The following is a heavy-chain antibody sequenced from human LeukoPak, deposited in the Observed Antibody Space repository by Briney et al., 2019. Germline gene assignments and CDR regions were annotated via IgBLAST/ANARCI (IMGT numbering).Heavy chain of an antibody. V-gene: IGHV1-2*02. Sequence: ASVKVSCKASGYTFTGYYMHWVRQAPGQGLEWMGWINPNSGGTNYAQKFQGRVTMTRDTSISTAYMELSRLRSDDTAVYYCARGLAMVTFVDDYWGQGTLVTVSS. CDR1: GYTFTGYY. J-gene: IGHJ4*02. D-gene: IGHD5-18*01. CDR2: INPNSGGT. CDR3: ARGLAMVTFVDDY.